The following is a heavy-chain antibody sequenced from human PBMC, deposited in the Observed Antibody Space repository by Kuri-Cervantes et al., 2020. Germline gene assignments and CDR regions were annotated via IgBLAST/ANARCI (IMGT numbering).Heavy chain of an antibody. CDR3: AKDRTMLRDMDV. CDR2: IKQDGSEK. D-gene: IGHD3-10*01. CDR1: GFTFTNYW. Sequence: GGSLRLSCAASGFTFTNYWMSWVRQAPGKGLEWVASIKQDGSEKYSLDSVRGRFTFSRDNSKNTLYLQMNSLRAEDTAVYYRAKDRTMLRDMDVWGQGTTVTVSS. J-gene: IGHJ6*02. V-gene: IGHV3-7*03.